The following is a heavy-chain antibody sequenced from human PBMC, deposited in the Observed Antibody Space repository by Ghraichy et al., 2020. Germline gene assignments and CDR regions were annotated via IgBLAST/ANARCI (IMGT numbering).Heavy chain of an antibody. D-gene: IGHD3-10*01. V-gene: IGHV3-49*04. J-gene: IGHJ4*02. CDR2: IRSIPDGGTT. CDR3: SRDDSPSAY. Sequence: GGSLRLSCTTSGFTFGNYRMSWVRQAPGKGLEWVGFIRSIPDGGTTEYAASVKGRFTISRDDSKSIAYLQMNSLNTEDTGIYYCSRDDSPSAYWGRGTLVTVSS. CDR1: GFTFGNYR.